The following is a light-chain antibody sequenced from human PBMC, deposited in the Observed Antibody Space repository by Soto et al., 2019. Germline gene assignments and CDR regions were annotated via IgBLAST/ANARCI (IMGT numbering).Light chain of an antibody. CDR1: QSVLYSSNNKNY. J-gene: IGKJ4*01. V-gene: IGKV4-1*01. CDR3: QQYYSTPPT. CDR2: WAS. Sequence: DIVMTQSPDSLAVSLGERATTNCKSSQSVLYSSNNKNYLAWYQQKPGQPPKELIYWASTRESGVPDRFSGSGSGTDFTLTISSLQAEDVAVYYCQQYYSTPPTFGGGTKVEIK.